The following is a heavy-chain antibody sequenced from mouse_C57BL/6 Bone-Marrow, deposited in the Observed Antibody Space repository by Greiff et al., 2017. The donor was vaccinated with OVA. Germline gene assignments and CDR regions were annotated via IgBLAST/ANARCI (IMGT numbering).Heavy chain of an antibody. J-gene: IGHJ3*01. CDR1: GYTFTSYW. V-gene: IGHV1-50*01. D-gene: IGHD2-3*01. CDR3: ASGYYEGAY. Sequence: VQLQQSGAELVKPGASVKLSCKASGYTFTSYWMQWVKQRPGQGLEWIGEIDPSDSYTNYNQKFKGKATLTVDTSSSTAYMQLSSLTSEDSAVYYCASGYYEGAYWGQGTLVTVSA. CDR2: IDPSDSYT.